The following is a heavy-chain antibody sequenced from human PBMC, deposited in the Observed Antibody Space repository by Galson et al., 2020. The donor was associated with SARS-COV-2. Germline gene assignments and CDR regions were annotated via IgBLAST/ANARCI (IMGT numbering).Heavy chain of an antibody. CDR1: GYTFTGYY. J-gene: IGHJ3*02. CDR3: ARDLLEWGFHPDSFDS. V-gene: IGHV1-2*02. Sequence: ASVKVSCKASGYTFTGYYMHWVRQAPGQGLEWMGWINPNSGGTNYAQKFQGRVTMTRDTSISTAYMELSRLRSDDTAVYYCARDLLEWGFHPDSFDSWGQGTMVTVSS. D-gene: IGHD1-1*01. CDR2: INPNSGGT.